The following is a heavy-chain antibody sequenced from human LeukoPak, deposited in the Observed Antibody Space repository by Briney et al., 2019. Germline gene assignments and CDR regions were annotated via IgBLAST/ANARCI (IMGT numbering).Heavy chain of an antibody. D-gene: IGHD6-13*01. V-gene: IGHV3-30*03. Sequence: GRSXRLSCAASGXTFXXXXXXXXXXXPXXXXXWXXVXXXNGXXKXYAXXVKGRFTISRDNPKNTLYLQMNSLRAEDTAVYXCXXEYSSSWYPGMDVWXQGTTVTVSS. CDR1: GXTFXXXX. CDR3: XXEYSSSWYPGMDV. CDR2: XXXNGXXK. J-gene: IGHJ6*02.